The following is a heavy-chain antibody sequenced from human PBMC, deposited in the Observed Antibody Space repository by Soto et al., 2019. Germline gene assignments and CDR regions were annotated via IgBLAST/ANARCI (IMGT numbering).Heavy chain of an antibody. CDR2: IHHSGST. CDR3: ARGYYYDSSGYSLLWNY. V-gene: IGHV4-34*01. D-gene: IGHD3-22*01. Sequence: SETLSLTCAVYGVSFSGYFWSWIRQPPGKGLEWIGEIHHSGSTNCNPSLKSRVTISVDTSKNQFSLKLSSVTAADTAVYYCARGYYYDSSGYSLLWNYWGQGTLVTVSS. J-gene: IGHJ4*02. CDR1: GVSFSGYF.